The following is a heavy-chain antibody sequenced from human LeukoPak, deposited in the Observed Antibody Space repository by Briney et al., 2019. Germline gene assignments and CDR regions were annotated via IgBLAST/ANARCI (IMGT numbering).Heavy chain of an antibody. CDR3: LVGYCSSTSCYDDAFDI. V-gene: IGHV3-23*01. CDR2: ISGSGGST. D-gene: IGHD2-2*01. Sequence: GGSLRLSCAASGFTFSSYAMSWVRQAPGKGLEWVSAISGSGGSTYYADSVKGRFTISRDNSKNTLYLQMNSLRAEDTAVYYCLVGYCSSTSCYDDAFDIWGQGTMVTVSS. J-gene: IGHJ3*02. CDR1: GFTFSSYA.